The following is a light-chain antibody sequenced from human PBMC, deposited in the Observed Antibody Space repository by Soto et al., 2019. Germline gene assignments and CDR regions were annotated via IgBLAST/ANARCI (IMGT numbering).Light chain of an antibody. CDR3: QQSYSSPRT. Sequence: DIQMTQSPYSLSASVGDRVTLTCRASQTISNYVSWYQQKPGKAPKCLIYAASTLQSGVPSRFSGSGSGTDFTLSIDSLQPEDFATYYCQQSYSSPRTFGQGTKVELK. CDR2: AAS. J-gene: IGKJ1*01. CDR1: QTISNY. V-gene: IGKV1-39*01.